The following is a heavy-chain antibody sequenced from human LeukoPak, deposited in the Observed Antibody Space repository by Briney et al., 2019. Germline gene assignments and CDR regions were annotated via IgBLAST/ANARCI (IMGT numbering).Heavy chain of an antibody. CDR2: IIPIFGTA. CDR3: ARSAASSGYPFDY. J-gene: IGHJ4*02. V-gene: IGHV1-69*05. Sequence: ASVKVSCKASGGTFSSYAISWVRQAPGQGLEWMGWIIPIFGTANYAQKFQGRVTITTDESTSTAYMELSSLRSEDTAVYYCARSAASSGYPFDYWGQGTLVTVSS. D-gene: IGHD3-22*01. CDR1: GGTFSSYA.